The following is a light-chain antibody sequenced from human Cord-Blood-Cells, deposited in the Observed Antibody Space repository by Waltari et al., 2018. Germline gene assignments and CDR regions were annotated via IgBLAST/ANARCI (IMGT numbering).Light chain of an antibody. CDR3: AAWDDSLSGWV. Sequence: QSVLTQPPSASGTPGQRVTISCSGSSSNIGSNYVYWYQQLPGTAPKLLIHRNNRRPSGVPDRFSGSKSGTSASLAISGLRSEDEAEYYCAAWDDSLSGWVFGGGTKLTVL. J-gene: IGLJ3*02. CDR1: SSNIGSNY. CDR2: RNN. V-gene: IGLV1-47*01.